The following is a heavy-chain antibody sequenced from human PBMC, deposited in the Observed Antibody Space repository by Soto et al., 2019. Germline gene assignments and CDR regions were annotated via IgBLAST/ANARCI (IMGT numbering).Heavy chain of an antibody. Sequence: XSVKVSCKASVYTFTCYYMHWVRQAPGQGLEWMGWINPNSGGTNYAQKFQGWVTMTRDTSISTAYMELSRLRSDDTAVYYCARGMVRGVIRANYYGMDVWGQGTTVTVSS. CDR1: VYTFTCYY. J-gene: IGHJ6*02. D-gene: IGHD3-10*01. V-gene: IGHV1-2*04. CDR2: INPNSGGT. CDR3: ARGMVRGVIRANYYGMDV.